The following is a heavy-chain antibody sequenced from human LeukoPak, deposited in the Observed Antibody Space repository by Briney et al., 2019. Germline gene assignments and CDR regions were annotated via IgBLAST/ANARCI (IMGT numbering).Heavy chain of an antibody. CDR2: IYYSGST. V-gene: IGHV4-31*03. CDR3: ARVTAVVTQAVDY. Sequence: PSETLSLTCTVSGGSVSSGSYYWSWIRQHPGKGLEWIGFIYYSGSTFYNPSLKSRVTISIDTSKNQFSLKVSSVTAADTAVYYCARVTAVVTQAVDYWGQGTLVTVSS. J-gene: IGHJ4*02. CDR1: GGSVSSGSYY. D-gene: IGHD4-23*01.